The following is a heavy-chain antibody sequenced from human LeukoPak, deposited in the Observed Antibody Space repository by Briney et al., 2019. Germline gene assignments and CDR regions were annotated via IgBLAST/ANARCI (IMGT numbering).Heavy chain of an antibody. D-gene: IGHD3-22*01. J-gene: IGHJ3*02. Sequence: GGSLRLSCAASGFSVRTNYMSWVRQAPGKGLEWVSVIYSGGTTRYADSVKGRFTISRDNSKNTLFLQMNSLRAADTAVYHCVRAVPHSYYYASSGYYGDAFDIWGQGTLVSVSS. CDR2: IYSGGTT. V-gene: IGHV3-53*01. CDR1: GFSVRTNY. CDR3: VRAVPHSYYYASSGYYGDAFDI.